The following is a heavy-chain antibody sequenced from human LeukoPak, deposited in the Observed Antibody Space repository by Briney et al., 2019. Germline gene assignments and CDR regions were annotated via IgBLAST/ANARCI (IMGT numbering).Heavy chain of an antibody. CDR2: INWNGGST. CDR1: GSTFDDYS. Sequence: GGSLRLSCAASGSTFDDYSMTWVRQAPGKGLEWVSGINWNGGSTGYADSVKGRFTISRDNAKNSPYLQMNSLRAEDTALYYCARSRHSYDSSGFPHYWGQGTLVTVSS. CDR3: ARSRHSYDSSGFPHY. V-gene: IGHV3-20*04. J-gene: IGHJ4*02. D-gene: IGHD3-22*01.